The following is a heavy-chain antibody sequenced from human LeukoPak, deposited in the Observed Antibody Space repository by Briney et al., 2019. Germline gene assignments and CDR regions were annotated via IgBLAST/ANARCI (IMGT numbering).Heavy chain of an antibody. J-gene: IGHJ1*01. CDR1: GGSISSSSYY. CDR3: ARVYSSGSRAFQH. V-gene: IGHV4-39*07. D-gene: IGHD6-19*01. Sequence: SETLSLTCTVSGGSISSSSYYWGWIRQPPGKGLEWIGSIYYSGSTYYNPSLKSRVTISVDTSKNQFSLKLSSVTAADTAVYYCARVYSSGSRAFQHWGQGTLVSVSS. CDR2: IYYSGST.